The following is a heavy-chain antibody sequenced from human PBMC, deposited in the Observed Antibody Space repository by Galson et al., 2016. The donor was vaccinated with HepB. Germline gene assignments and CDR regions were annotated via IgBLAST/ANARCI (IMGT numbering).Heavy chain of an antibody. D-gene: IGHD6-13*01. CDR1: GDSISSYY. J-gene: IGHJ4*02. V-gene: IGHV4-59*01. Sequence: SETLSLTCTISGDSISSYYWSWIRQPPGKGLEWIGYIYYSESTNYNPSLQSRVTISVDTSKNQFSLNLSSVTAADTAVYYCASGIAAAGILYYFDYWGQGTLVTVSS. CDR3: ASGIAAAGILYYFDY. CDR2: IYYSEST.